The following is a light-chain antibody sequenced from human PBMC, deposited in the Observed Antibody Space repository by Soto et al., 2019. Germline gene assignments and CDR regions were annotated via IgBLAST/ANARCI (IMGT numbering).Light chain of an antibody. CDR1: QSVSSY. CDR2: GAS. CDR3: QQYGRPSRT. V-gene: IGKV3-20*01. Sequence: EIVLTQSPGTLSLSPGERATLSCRASQSVSSYLAWYQQKPGQAPMLLIYGASSRATGIPDRFGGSGSGTDFTLTISRLEPEDFAVDYCQQYGRPSRTFGQGTKVEIK. J-gene: IGKJ1*01.